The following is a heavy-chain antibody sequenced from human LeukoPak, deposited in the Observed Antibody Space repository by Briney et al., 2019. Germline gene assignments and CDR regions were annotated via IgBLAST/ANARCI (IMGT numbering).Heavy chain of an antibody. Sequence: SVKVSCKASGDTFSSYAISWVRQAPRQGLEWMGGIIPIFGTTNYAQKFQGRVTLTADKSTSTAYMELSSLRSEDTAVYYCARAAGFCSAGSCYSWFDPWGQGTLVTVSS. CDR1: GDTFSSYA. CDR2: IIPIFGTT. D-gene: IGHD2-15*01. CDR3: ARAAGFCSAGSCYSWFDP. J-gene: IGHJ5*02. V-gene: IGHV1-69*06.